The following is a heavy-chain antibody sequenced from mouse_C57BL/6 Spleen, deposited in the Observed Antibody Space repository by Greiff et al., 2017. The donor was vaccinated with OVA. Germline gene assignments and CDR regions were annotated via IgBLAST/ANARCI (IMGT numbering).Heavy chain of an antibody. Sequence: EVMLVESGGGLVQPGGSMKLSCAASGFTFSDAWMDWVRQSPEKGLEWVADIRNKANNHATYYAESVKGRFTISRDDSKSSVYLQMNSLRAEDTGIYYCTRNYYGKADYWGQGTTLTVSS. CDR1: GFTFSDAW. CDR3: TRNYYGKADY. CDR2: IRNKANNHAT. V-gene: IGHV6-6*01. D-gene: IGHD1-1*01. J-gene: IGHJ2*01.